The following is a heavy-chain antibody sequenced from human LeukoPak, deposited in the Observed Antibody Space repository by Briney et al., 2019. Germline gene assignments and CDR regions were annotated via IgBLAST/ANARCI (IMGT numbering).Heavy chain of an antibody. V-gene: IGHV4-59*01. D-gene: IGHD2-2*01. CDR1: SGSISSYY. J-gene: IGHJ5*02. CDR3: ARVDGYCSSTSCPYNWFDP. Sequence: PSETLSLTCTVSSGSISSYYWSWIRQPPGKGLEWIGYIYYSGSTNYNPSLKSRVTISVDTSKNQFSLKLSSVTAADTAVYYCARVDGYCSSTSCPYNWFDPWGQGTLVTVSS. CDR2: IYYSGST.